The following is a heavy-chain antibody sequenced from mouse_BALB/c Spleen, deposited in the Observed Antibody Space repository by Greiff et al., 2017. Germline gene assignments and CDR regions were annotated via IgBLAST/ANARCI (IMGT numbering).Heavy chain of an antibody. J-gene: IGHJ4*01. CDR1: GYAFTNYL. CDR3: ARSRGGNSYAMDY. CDR2: INPGSGGT. Sequence: VQLQQSGAELVRPGTSVKVSCKASGYAFTNYLIEWVKQRPGQGLEWIGVINPGSGGTNYNEKFKGKATLTADKSSSTAYMQLSSLTSDDSAVYFCARSRGGNSYAMDYWGQGTSVTVSS. D-gene: IGHD2-1*01. V-gene: IGHV1-54*03.